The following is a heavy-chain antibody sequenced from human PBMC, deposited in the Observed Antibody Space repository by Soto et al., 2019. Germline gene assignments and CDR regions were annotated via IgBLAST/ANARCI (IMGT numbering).Heavy chain of an antibody. CDR1: GGSISSYY. J-gene: IGHJ3*01. CDR3: ARVWGGAFDF. V-gene: IGHV4-59*01. CDR2: IYYSGST. Sequence: TSETQSLTCTVSGGSISSYYWSWIRQPPGKGLEWIGYIYYSGSTNYNPSLKSRVTILVDTSKNQFSLKLSSVTAADTAVYYCARVWGGAFDFWGQGTMVTVSS. D-gene: IGHD3-10*01.